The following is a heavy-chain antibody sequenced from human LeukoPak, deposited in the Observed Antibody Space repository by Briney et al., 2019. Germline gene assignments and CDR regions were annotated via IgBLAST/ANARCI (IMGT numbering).Heavy chain of an antibody. Sequence: ASVKVSCKASGYTFSNYGISWVRQAPGQGLEWMGWISAYNGNTNYAQKLQGRVTMTTDTSTSTAYMELRSLRSDDTAVYYCARDYEDVDTAMVTKPDYWGQGTLVTVSS. J-gene: IGHJ4*02. CDR2: ISAYNGNT. D-gene: IGHD5-18*01. V-gene: IGHV1-18*01. CDR3: ARDYEDVDTAMVTKPDY. CDR1: GYTFSNYG.